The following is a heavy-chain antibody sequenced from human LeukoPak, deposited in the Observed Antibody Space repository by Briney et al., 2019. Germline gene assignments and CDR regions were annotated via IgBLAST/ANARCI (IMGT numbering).Heavy chain of an antibody. J-gene: IGHJ4*02. V-gene: IGHV3-33*06. CDR2: IWYDGSNK. CDR1: GFTFSSYG. CDR3: AKVKIVVVPAAIRY. Sequence: SGGSLRLSCAASGFTFSSYGMHWVRQAPGKGLEWVAVIWYDGSNKYYADSVKGRFTISGDNSKNTLYLQMNSLRAEDTAVYYCAKVKIVVVPAAIRYWGQGTLVTVSS. D-gene: IGHD2-2*02.